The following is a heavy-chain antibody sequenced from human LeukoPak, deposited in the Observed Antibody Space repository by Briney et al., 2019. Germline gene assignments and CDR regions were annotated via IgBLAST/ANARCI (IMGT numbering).Heavy chain of an antibody. CDR1: GYTFTSYY. CDR2: INPSGGST. V-gene: IGHV1-46*01. Sequence: ASVKVSCKSSGYTFTSYYMLWVRRAPRQGLEWMGIINPSGGSTSYAQKFQGRVTMTRDTSTSTVYMELSSLRSEDTAVYYCARDRSLVTAVSGSMNYWGQGTLVTVSS. D-gene: IGHD6-19*01. J-gene: IGHJ4*02. CDR3: ARDRSLVTAVSGSMNY.